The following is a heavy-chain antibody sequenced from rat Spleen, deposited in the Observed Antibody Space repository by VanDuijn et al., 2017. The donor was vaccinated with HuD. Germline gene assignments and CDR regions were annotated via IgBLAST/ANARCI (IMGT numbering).Heavy chain of an antibody. Sequence: EVQLVESGGGLVQPGRSLKLSCVASGFTFNYYWMTWIRQAPGKGLEWVATITGSGDTTFYPDSVTGRFTISRDNAKNTLYLEMDSLRSEDTTTYYCATGGFDYSTYLPFAYWAQGTLVTVSS. CDR1: GFTFNYYW. J-gene: IGHJ3*01. CDR3: ATGGFDYSTYLPFAY. CDR2: ITGSGDTT. V-gene: IGHV5-31*01. D-gene: IGHD1-2*01.